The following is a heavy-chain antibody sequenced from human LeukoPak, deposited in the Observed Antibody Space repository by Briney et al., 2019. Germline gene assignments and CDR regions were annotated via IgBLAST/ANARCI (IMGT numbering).Heavy chain of an antibody. D-gene: IGHD2-21*02. V-gene: IGHV1-69*13. CDR2: IIPIFGTA. CDR1: GGTFSSYA. J-gene: IGHJ4*02. Sequence: SVKVSCKASGGTFSSYAISWVRQAPGQGLEWMGGIIPIFGTANYAQKFQGRVTITADESTSTANMELSSLRSEDTAVYYCARAGEAYCGGDCPPHFDYWGQGTLVTVSS. CDR3: ARAGEAYCGGDCPPHFDY.